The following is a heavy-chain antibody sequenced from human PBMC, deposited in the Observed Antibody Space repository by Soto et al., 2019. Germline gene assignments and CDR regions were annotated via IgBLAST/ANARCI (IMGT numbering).Heavy chain of an antibody. CDR3: ARAFPPEDIVVVVAATDPYFYY. J-gene: IGHJ4*02. D-gene: IGHD2-15*01. V-gene: IGHV3-21*01. CDR2: ISSSSSYI. CDR1: GFTFSSYS. Sequence: EVQLVESGGGLVKPGGSLRLSCAASGFTFSSYSMNWVRQAPGKGLEWVSSISSSSSYIYYADSVKGRFTISRDNDKNSLDLQMNSLRAEDTAVYFCARAFPPEDIVVVVAATDPYFYYWGQGTLVTVSS.